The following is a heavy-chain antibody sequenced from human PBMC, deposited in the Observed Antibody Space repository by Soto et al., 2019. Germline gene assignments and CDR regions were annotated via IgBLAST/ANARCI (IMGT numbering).Heavy chain of an antibody. J-gene: IGHJ4*02. Sequence: EASVKVSCKASGYTFTSASMHWVRPAPGQGLEWMGWINPNSGGTNYAQKFQGRVTMTRDTSISTAYMELSRLRSDDTAVYYCARVPRLEMATMCLHDYFDYWGQGTLVTVSS. D-gene: IGHD5-12*01. CDR1: GYTFTSAS. V-gene: IGHV1-2*02. CDR2: INPNSGGT. CDR3: ARVPRLEMATMCLHDYFDY.